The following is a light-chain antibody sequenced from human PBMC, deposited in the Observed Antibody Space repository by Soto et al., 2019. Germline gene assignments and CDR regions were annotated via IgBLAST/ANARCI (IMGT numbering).Light chain of an antibody. CDR1: QTISSW. CDR3: QHYNSYSEA. V-gene: IGKV1-5*03. J-gene: IGKJ1*01. CDR2: KAS. Sequence: IQTTQTPSPLAGYVVDRGPIPCRASQTISSWLAWYQQKPGKAPKLLIYKASTLKSGVPSRFSGSGSGTEFTLTISSLQPDDFATYYCQHYNSYSEAFGQGTKVDI.